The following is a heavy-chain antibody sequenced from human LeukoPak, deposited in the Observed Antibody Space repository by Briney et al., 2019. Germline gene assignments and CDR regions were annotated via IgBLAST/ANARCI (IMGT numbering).Heavy chain of an antibody. D-gene: IGHD5-24*01. V-gene: IGHV4-59*08. CDR2: IYYSGST. J-gene: IGHJ6*02. Sequence: SETLSLTCTVSGGSISSYYWSWIRQPPGKGLEWIGYIYYSGSTNYNPSLKIRVTISVDTSKNQSSLKLSSVTAADTAVYYCARPQFRRYYYYGMDVWGQGTTVTVSS. CDR1: GGSISSYY. CDR3: ARPQFRRYYYYGMDV.